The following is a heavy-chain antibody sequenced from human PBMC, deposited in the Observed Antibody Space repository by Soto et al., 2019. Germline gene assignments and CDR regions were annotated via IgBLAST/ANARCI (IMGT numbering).Heavy chain of an antibody. CDR3: AKGGYYSLFDI. Sequence: ETLSLTCTVSGGSVGSTYYYWSWVRQTPGKGLEWVSGISGSGGRTYYADSVKGRFTISRDNSNNTLSLQMHILRVEDTAVYFCAKGGYYSLFDIWGQGTMVTVSS. V-gene: IGHV3-23*01. D-gene: IGHD3-16*01. CDR1: GGSVGSTYYY. CDR2: ISGSGGRT. J-gene: IGHJ3*02.